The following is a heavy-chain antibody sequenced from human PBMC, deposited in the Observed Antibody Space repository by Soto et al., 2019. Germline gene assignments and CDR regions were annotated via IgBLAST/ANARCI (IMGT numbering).Heavy chain of an antibody. V-gene: IGHV4-59*12. D-gene: IGHD2-2*01. Sequence: PSETLSLTCTVSGGSISSYYWSWIRQPPGKGLEWIGYIYYSGSTNYNPSLKSRVTISVDTSKNQFSLQLNSVTPEDTAVYYCARVVLVGALRGAFDIWGLGTMVTVSS. CDR3: ARVVLVGALRGAFDI. CDR1: GGSISSYY. J-gene: IGHJ3*02. CDR2: IYYSGST.